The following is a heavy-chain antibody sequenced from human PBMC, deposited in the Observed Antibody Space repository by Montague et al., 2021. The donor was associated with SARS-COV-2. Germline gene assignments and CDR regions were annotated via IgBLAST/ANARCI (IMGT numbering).Heavy chain of an antibody. CDR3: ARKGSGRSDLAY. CDR2: IYHTGST. CDR1: GDSIISDNW. D-gene: IGHD1-26*01. V-gene: IGHV4-4*02. J-gene: IGHJ4*02. Sequence: ETLSLTCVVSGDSIISDNWWTWVRLPPGKVFSWVGDIYHTGSTKYKTCRKSRVSMSVDKSWNQCSLRLTSVTAADTAIYYCARKGSGRSDLAYWGQGTLVTVSS.